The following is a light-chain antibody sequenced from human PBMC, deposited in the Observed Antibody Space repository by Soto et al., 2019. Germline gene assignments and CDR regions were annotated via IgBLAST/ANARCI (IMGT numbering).Light chain of an antibody. J-gene: IGLJ2*01. Sequence: QSALTQPASVSGSPGQSITISCTGISSDVGSYNLVSWYQQHPGKAPKVMIYEGSKRPSGVSNRFSGSRPGNTASLTSSGLLATDVAPYYCSSYAGSSTHVVFGGGTKLTVL. CDR1: SSDVGSYNL. CDR2: EGS. V-gene: IGLV2-23*01. CDR3: SSYAGSSTHVV.